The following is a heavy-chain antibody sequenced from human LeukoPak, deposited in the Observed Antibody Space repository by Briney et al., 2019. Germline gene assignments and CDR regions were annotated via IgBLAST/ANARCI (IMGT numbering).Heavy chain of an antibody. D-gene: IGHD3-9*01. V-gene: IGHV3-30*03. Sequence: GGSLRLSCAASGFTFSSYAMNWVRQAPGKGLEWVAVISYDGSNKYYADSVKGRFTISRDNSKDTLYLQMNSLRAEDTAVYYCATPLRYFDWLDPLDYWGQGTLVTVSS. J-gene: IGHJ4*02. CDR2: ISYDGSNK. CDR3: ATPLRYFDWLDPLDY. CDR1: GFTFSSYA.